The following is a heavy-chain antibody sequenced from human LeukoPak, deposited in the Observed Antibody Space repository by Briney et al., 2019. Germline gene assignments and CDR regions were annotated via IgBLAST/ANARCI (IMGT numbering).Heavy chain of an antibody. Sequence: GASVKVSCKASGVTFSSYAMSWVRQAPGQGLEWVGGISPICGTANYAEKFQGRVTITRDESKSTPYLELKSLRSEDTAVYYCASVGATIEYWGQGTLVTVSS. CDR2: ISPICGTA. CDR3: ASVGATIEY. D-gene: IGHD1-26*01. V-gene: IGHV1-69*05. CDR1: GVTFSSYA. J-gene: IGHJ4*02.